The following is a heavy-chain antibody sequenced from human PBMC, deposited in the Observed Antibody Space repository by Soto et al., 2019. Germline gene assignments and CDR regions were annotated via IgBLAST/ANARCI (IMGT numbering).Heavy chain of an antibody. CDR3: ARARGSYNNNAFDI. J-gene: IGHJ3*02. CDR1: GFTFRSYS. Sequence: EVQLVESGGGLVKPGGSLRLSCAASGFTFRSYSINWVRQVPGKGLEWVSSISPSSSYIYYADSVKGRFTISRDNAKDSLYLQMNSLGAEDTAVYYCARARGSYNNNAFDIWGQGTVVTVSS. CDR2: ISPSSSYI. D-gene: IGHD1-26*01. V-gene: IGHV3-21*01.